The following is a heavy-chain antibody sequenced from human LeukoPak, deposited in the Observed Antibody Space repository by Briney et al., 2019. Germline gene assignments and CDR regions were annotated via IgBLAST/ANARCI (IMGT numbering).Heavy chain of an antibody. V-gene: IGHV3-74*01. J-gene: IGHJ4*02. CDR1: GFTFSSYW. D-gene: IGHD2-15*01. Sequence: PGGSLRLSCAASGFTFSSYWMHWVRQAPGKGLVWVSCINSDGSSTSYADSVKGRFTISRDNAKNTLYLQMNSLRAEDTAVYYCARDQDYYFDYWGQGTLVTVSS. CDR3: ARDQDYYFDY. CDR2: INSDGSST.